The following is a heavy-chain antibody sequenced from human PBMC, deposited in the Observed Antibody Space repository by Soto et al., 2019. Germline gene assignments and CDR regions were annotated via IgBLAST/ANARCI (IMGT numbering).Heavy chain of an antibody. D-gene: IGHD1-26*01. CDR1: GFTFSSYA. CDR2: ISYDGSNK. Sequence: GGSLRLSCAASGFTFSSYAMHWVRQAPGKGLEWVAVISYDGSNKYYADSVKGRFTISRDNSKNTLYLQMNSLRAEDTAVYYCASLPSVRGIVPTGYYWGQGTLVTVSS. CDR3: ASLPSVRGIVPTGYY. J-gene: IGHJ4*02. V-gene: IGHV3-30-3*01.